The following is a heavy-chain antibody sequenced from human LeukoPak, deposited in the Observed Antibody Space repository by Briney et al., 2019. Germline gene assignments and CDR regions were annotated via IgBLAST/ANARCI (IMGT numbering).Heavy chain of an antibody. CDR2: ISGSGGST. J-gene: IGHJ4*02. CDR3: AKDLGGYSYGLIGYYFDTSGYSFDY. D-gene: IGHD3-22*01. Sequence: GGSLRLSCAASGFTFSSYAMTWVRQAPGKGLEWVSAISGSGGSTYYADSVKGRFTISRDNSENTLYLQMNSLRAEDTAVYYCAKDLGGYSYGLIGYYFDTSGYSFDYLGQGTLVTVSS. V-gene: IGHV3-23*01. CDR1: GFTFSSYA.